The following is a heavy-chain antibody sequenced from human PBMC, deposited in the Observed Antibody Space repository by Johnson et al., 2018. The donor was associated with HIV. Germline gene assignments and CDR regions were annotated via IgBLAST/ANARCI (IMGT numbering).Heavy chain of an antibody. Sequence: VQLVESGGGLVKPGGSLRLSCAASGFTFSNAWMSWVRQAPGKGLEWVGRIKSKTDGGTTDYAAPVKGRFTISRENAKNSLYLQMNSLRAGDTAVYYCARQVYCSSTSCSSAFDIWGQGTMVTVSS. CDR1: GFTFSNAW. J-gene: IGHJ3*02. V-gene: IGHV3-15*01. CDR3: ARQVYCSSTSCSSAFDI. D-gene: IGHD2-2*01. CDR2: IKSKTDGGTT.